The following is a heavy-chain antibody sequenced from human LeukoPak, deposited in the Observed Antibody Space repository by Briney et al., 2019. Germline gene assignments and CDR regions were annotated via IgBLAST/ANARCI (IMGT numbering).Heavy chain of an antibody. V-gene: IGHV4-59*01. Sequence: PSEALSLTCTVSGGSISSYYWSWLRQPPGKGLEWVGYIYYSGCTNYNPSLKSRFTISVNTSTYLCSLKPTSVPAADTAVYYCARGRYGDSNFDYWDQGTLVTVSS. CDR3: ARGRYGDSNFDY. J-gene: IGHJ4*02. CDR2: IYYSGCT. CDR1: GGSISSYY. D-gene: IGHD4-17*01.